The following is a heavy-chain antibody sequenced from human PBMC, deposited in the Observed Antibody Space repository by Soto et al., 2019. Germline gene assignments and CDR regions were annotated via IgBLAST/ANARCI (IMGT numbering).Heavy chain of an antibody. CDR2: ISSSSSYI. CDR1: GFTFSSYS. Sequence: VGSLRLSCAASGFTFSSYSMNWVRQAPGKGLERVSSISSSSSYIYYADSVKGRFTISRDNAKNSLYLQMNSLRAEDTAVYYCARDPVLLWFGESIGPLDYWGQGTLVTVSS. J-gene: IGHJ4*02. CDR3: ARDPVLLWFGESIGPLDY. V-gene: IGHV3-21*01. D-gene: IGHD3-10*01.